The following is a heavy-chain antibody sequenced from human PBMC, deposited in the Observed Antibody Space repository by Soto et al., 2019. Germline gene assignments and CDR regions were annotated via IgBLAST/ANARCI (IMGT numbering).Heavy chain of an antibody. J-gene: IGHJ1*01. D-gene: IGHD6-19*01. CDR2: INHMGST. CDR3: ARASGKQWLVRVGGLQH. CDR1: GGSFSGYY. Sequence: QVQLQQWGAGLLKPSETLSLTCAVYGGSFSGYYWSWIRQPPGKGLGGIGEINHMGSTNYNPSLKRRVTISVDTSKNQFSLKLSSVTAADTAVYYCARASGKQWLVRVGGLQHWGQGTLVTVSS. V-gene: IGHV4-34*01.